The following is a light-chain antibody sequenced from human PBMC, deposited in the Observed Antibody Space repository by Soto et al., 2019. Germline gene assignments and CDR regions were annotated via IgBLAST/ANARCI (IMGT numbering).Light chain of an antibody. CDR1: QSVRSN. Sequence: EIVMTQSPATLSVSPCERVTLSCRASQSVRSNLAWYQQKPGQAPRLPIYGASTRATGLPARFSGSGSGTDFTLTISSLQSEDFAVYYCQQYNTWPPITFGQGTRLEIK. J-gene: IGKJ5*01. CDR3: QQYNTWPPIT. V-gene: IGKV3-15*01. CDR2: GAS.